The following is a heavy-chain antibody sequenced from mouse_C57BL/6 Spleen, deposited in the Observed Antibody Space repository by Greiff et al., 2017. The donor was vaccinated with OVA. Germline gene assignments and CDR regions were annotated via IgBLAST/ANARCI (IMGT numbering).Heavy chain of an antibody. V-gene: IGHV1-82*01. CDR2: IYPGDGDT. J-gene: IGHJ1*03. Sequence: VHLVESGPELVKPGASVKISCKASGYAFSSSWMNWVKQRPGKGLEWIGRIYPGDGDTNYNGKFKGKATLTADKSSSTAYMQLSSLTSEDSAVYFCARSWNFDWYFDVWGTGTTVTVSS. CDR1: GYAFSSSW. CDR3: ARSWNFDWYFDV.